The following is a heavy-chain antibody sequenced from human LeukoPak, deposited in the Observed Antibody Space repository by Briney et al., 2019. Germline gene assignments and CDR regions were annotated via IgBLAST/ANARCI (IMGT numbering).Heavy chain of an antibody. CDR2: IYHSGST. J-gene: IGHJ5*02. CDR1: GGSISSGGYP. V-gene: IGHV4-30-2*01. CDR3: ARGVVPAASFDP. Sequence: SQTLSLTCAVSGGSISSGGYPWSWIRQPPGKGLEWIGYIYHSGSTYYNPSLKSRVTISVDRSKNQFSLKLSSVTAADTAVYYCARGVVPAASFDPWGQGTLVTVSS. D-gene: IGHD2-2*01.